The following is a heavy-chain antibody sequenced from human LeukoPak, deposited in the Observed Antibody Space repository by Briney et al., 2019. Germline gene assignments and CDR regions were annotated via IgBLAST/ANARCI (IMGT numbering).Heavy chain of an antibody. CDR1: GGSISSSSYY. CDR2: LYYSGNT. CDR3: ARHSSGWYPYFDY. Sequence: SETLSLTCTVSGGSISSSSYYWGWIRQPPGKGLEWIGSLYYSGNTYYNPSLKSRVTISVDTSKNQFSLKLSSVTAADTAVYYCARHSSGWYPYFDYWGQGTLVTVSS. V-gene: IGHV4-39*01. D-gene: IGHD6-19*01. J-gene: IGHJ4*02.